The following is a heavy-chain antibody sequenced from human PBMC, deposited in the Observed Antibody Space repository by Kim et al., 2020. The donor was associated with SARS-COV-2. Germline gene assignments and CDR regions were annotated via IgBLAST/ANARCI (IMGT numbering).Heavy chain of an antibody. Sequence: SETLSLTCTVSGVSIGSSSYYWGWIRQPQGKGLEWIGSIYYSGNTYYNPSLKSRVTISVDTSKNQFSLRLSSVTAADTAVYYCARHESYSSGSENFDYWGQGTLVTVSS. CDR2: IYYSGNT. J-gene: IGHJ4*02. D-gene: IGHD6-25*01. V-gene: IGHV4-39*01. CDR3: ARHESYSSGSENFDY. CDR1: GVSIGSSSYY.